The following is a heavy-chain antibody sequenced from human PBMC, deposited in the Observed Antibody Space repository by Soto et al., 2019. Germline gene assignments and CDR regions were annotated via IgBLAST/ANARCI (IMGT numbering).Heavy chain of an antibody. D-gene: IGHD1-26*01. CDR1: GFIFSNYV. Sequence: EVQLVDSGGGLVQPGGSLRLSCAASGFIFSNYVMSWVRQAPGKGLEWVSSISDSGGTSYYADSVKGRFTISRDNSKHTLYLKMNSLRAEDTAIYYCAKRPRALLTFDYWGQGTLVTVSS. CDR3: AKRPRALLTFDY. J-gene: IGHJ4*02. V-gene: IGHV3-23*04. CDR2: ISDSGGTS.